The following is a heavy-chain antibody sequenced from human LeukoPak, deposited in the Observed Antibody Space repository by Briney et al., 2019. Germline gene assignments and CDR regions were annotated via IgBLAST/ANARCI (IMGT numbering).Heavy chain of an antibody. CDR3: ARAQVGCSSTSCYDSYYYYYMDV. CDR2: INPSGGST. D-gene: IGHD2-2*01. J-gene: IGHJ6*03. Sequence: ASVKVSCKASGYTFTSYYMHWVRQAPGQGLEWMGIINPSGGSTSYAQKFQGRVTMTRDTSTSTVYMELSRLRSDDTAVYYCARAQVGCSSTSCYDSYYYYYMDVWDKGTTVTVSS. V-gene: IGHV1-46*01. CDR1: GYTFTSYY.